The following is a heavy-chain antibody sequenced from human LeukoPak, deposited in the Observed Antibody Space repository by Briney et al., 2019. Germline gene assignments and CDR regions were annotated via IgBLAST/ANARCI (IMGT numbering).Heavy chain of an antibody. J-gene: IGHJ4*02. D-gene: IGHD1-26*01. CDR1: GGSISSSSYY. V-gene: IGHV4-61*05. CDR2: IYYSGST. Sequence: SETLSLTCTVSGGSISSSSYYWGWIRQPPGKGLEWIGYIYYSGSTNYNPSLKSRVTISVDTSKNQFSLKLSSVTAADTAVYYCARGSGSHDYWGQGTLVTVSA. CDR3: ARGSGSHDY.